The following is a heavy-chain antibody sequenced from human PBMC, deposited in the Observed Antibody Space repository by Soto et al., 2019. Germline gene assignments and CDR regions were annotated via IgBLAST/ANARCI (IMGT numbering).Heavy chain of an antibody. Sequence: WWSMRLSCAASGFSFCVYAMELVLQAPGKGLEWVSAISDSGHSAYYADSVEGRFTISRDNSNNTLYLQMNSLRAEDTAVYYCARSPSRFGSYYYFDYWGHGTLVTVPS. V-gene: IGHV3-23*01. D-gene: IGHD1-26*01. CDR2: ISDSGHSA. CDR3: ARSPSRFGSYYYFDY. CDR1: GFSFCVYA. J-gene: IGHJ4*01.